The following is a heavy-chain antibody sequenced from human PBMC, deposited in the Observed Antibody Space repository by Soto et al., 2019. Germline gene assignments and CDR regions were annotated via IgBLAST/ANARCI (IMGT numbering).Heavy chain of an antibody. CDR2: LTPSGGET. Sequence: GGSLRLSCVASGFTFSTYAMSWVRQAPGKGLEWVSALTPSGGETYYADSVKGRFTISRDNSMNALYLQMNSLRVEDTAVYYCAHPRGYGVFDAYDIWGQGTMVTVSS. V-gene: IGHV3-23*01. D-gene: IGHD4-17*01. CDR3: AHPRGYGVFDAYDI. J-gene: IGHJ3*02. CDR1: GFTFSTYA.